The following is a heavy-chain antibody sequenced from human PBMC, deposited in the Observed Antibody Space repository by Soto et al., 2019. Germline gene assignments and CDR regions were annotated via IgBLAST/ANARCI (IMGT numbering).Heavy chain of an antibody. J-gene: IGHJ6*02. CDR1: GFTFSSYA. D-gene: IGHD4-4*01. Sequence: PGGSRRLSCAASGFTFSSYARHGAGQAPGKGLEWGAFISYEGTNKYSADSGKGRFTISRDNSRNTRNRQMSSLRVKERLVYYFAREGMTTVLYYYYNGMDVCDQPTTGTVYS. V-gene: IGHV3-30*04. CDR2: ISYEGTNK. CDR3: AREGMTTVLYYYYNGMDV.